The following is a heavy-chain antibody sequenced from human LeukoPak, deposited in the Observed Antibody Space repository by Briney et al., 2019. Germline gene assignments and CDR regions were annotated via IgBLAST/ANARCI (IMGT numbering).Heavy chain of an antibody. CDR2: IIPIFGTA. D-gene: IGHD3-22*01. CDR3: ARLPYWSYYDSSGYYPP. V-gene: IGHV1-69*06. J-gene: IGHJ5*02. Sequence: SVKVSCKASGGTFSSYAISWVRQAPGQGLEWMGRIIPIFGTANYAQKFQGRVTITADKSTRTAYMELSSLRSEDTAVYYCARLPYWSYYDSSGYYPPWGQGTLVTVSS. CDR1: GGTFSSYA.